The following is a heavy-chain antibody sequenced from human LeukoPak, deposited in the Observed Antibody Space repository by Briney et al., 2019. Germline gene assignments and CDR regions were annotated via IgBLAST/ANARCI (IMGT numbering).Heavy chain of an antibody. CDR2: IYYSGST. CDR1: GGSISSSSYY. CDR3: ARDPDYYDRPGAFDI. D-gene: IGHD3-22*01. J-gene: IGHJ3*02. V-gene: IGHV4-39*07. Sequence: SETLSLTCTVSGGSISSSSYYWGWIRQPPGKGLEWIGSIYYSGSTYYNPSLKSRVTISVDTSKNQFSLKLSSVTAADTAVYYRARDPDYYDRPGAFDIWGQGTMVTVSS.